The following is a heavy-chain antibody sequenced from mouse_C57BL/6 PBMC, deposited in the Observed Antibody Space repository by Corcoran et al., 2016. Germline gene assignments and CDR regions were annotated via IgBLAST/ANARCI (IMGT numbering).Heavy chain of an antibody. CDR3: ARSIYYGYDEWFAY. D-gene: IGHD2-2*01. Sequence: QVTLKESGPGILQSSQTLSLTCSFSGFSLSTSGMGVSWIRQPSGKGLEWLAHIYWDDDKHYNPSLKSRLTISKDTSRNQVFLKITSVDTADTATYYCARSIYYGYDEWFAYWGQGTLVTVSA. J-gene: IGHJ3*01. CDR2: IYWDDDK. CDR1: GFSLSTSGMG. V-gene: IGHV8-12*01.